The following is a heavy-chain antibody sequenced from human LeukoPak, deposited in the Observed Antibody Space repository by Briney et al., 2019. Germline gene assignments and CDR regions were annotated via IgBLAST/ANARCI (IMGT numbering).Heavy chain of an antibody. CDR3: ARDAQPAYSSSPLGY. Sequence: ASVKVSRKASGYTFTSYGISWVRQAPGQGLEWMGWISAYNGNTNYAQKLQGRVTMTTDTSTSTAYMELRSLRSDDTAVYYCARDAQPAYSSSPLGYWGQGTLVTVSS. D-gene: IGHD6-6*01. CDR2: ISAYNGNT. CDR1: GYTFTSYG. J-gene: IGHJ4*02. V-gene: IGHV1-18*01.